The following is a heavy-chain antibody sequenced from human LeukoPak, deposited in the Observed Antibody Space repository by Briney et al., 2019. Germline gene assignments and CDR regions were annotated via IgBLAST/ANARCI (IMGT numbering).Heavy chain of an antibody. D-gene: IGHD2-15*01. CDR2: IYHSGST. V-gene: IGHV4-38-2*02. CDR3: ARVVDCSGGSCYSSNWFDP. CDR1: GYSISSDYY. Sequence: SETLSLTCTVSGYSISSDYYWGWIRQPPGKGLEWIGSIYHSGSTYYNPSLKSRVTISVDTSKNQFSLKLSSVTAADTAVYYCARVVDCSGGSCYSSNWFDPWGQGTLVTVSS. J-gene: IGHJ5*02.